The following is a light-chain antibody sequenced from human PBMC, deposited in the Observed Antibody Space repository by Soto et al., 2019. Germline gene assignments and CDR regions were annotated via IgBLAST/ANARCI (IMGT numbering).Light chain of an antibody. Sequence: IVLTQSPGNLSFSPGERASLSCSASQSVSSSYLAWYQQKPGQDHRLIIYGEYSRATGIKDRFSGSGSGTDFTLTIRRMEPEDFAVYYCKQSGSSPIPFGPGKRVEIK. J-gene: IGKJ5*01. CDR1: QSVSSSY. CDR3: KQSGSSPIP. CDR2: GEY. V-gene: IGKV3-20*01.